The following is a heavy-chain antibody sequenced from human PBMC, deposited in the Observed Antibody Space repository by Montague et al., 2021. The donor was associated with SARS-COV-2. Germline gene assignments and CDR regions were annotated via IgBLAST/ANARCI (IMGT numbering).Heavy chain of an antibody. CDR3: ARDQYCTKGVCYSRGFDY. D-gene: IGHD2-8*01. J-gene: IGHJ4*02. CDR1: GFSFSDSY. CDR2: ISGSSSYT. Sequence: SLRLSCAASGFSFSDSYMSWIRQAPGKGLEWVSYISGSSSYTNYADSVKGRFTISRDNAKNSLYLQMNSLRAEDTAVYCCARDQYCTKGVCYSRGFDYWGQGTLVTVSS. V-gene: IGHV3-11*05.